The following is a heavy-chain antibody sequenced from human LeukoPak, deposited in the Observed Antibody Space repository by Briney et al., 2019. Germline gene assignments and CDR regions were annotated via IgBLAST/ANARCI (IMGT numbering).Heavy chain of an antibody. Sequence: GGSLRLSCAACGFTFSDCWMIWVPQAPGKGLEGVASIKQDGSEKYYVDSVKGRFSISRDNAKNSLHLQMKRLCAAVRDLYYCARDHSVDGLIFDYWGQGNLVTVSS. V-gene: IGHV3-7*01. D-gene: IGHD6-19*01. CDR1: GFTFSDCW. J-gene: IGHJ4*02. CDR2: IKQDGSEK. CDR3: ARDHSVDGLIFDY.